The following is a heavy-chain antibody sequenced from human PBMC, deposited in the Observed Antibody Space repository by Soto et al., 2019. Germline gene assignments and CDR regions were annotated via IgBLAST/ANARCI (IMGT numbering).Heavy chain of an antibody. CDR1: GYNFNTYW. V-gene: IGHV5-51*01. J-gene: IGHJ6*02. D-gene: IGHD3-10*01. CDR2: IYPGDSDT. Sequence: KVSCKGSGYNFNTYWTAWVRQMPGKGLEWIGFIYPGDSDTRYSASFQGQVTISADKSINTAYLQWRTLKASDTAIYYCARHMEAHSHFYYGMDVWGQGTTVTVSS. CDR3: ARHMEAHSHFYYGMDV.